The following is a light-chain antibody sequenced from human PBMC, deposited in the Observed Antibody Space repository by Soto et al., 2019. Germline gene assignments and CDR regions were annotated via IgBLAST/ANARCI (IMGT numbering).Light chain of an antibody. CDR2: KAS. CDR3: QQAT. Sequence: DIQMTQSPSTLSASVGDRVTITCRASQSISSWLAWYQQKPGKAPKLLIYKASSLESGVPSRFSGSGSGTEFTLTSSSLQPDDFATYYCQQATFGQGTKLEIK. V-gene: IGKV1-5*03. J-gene: IGKJ2*01. CDR1: QSISSW.